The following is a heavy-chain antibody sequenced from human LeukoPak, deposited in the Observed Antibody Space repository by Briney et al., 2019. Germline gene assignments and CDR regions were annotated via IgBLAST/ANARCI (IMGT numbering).Heavy chain of an antibody. J-gene: IGHJ4*02. D-gene: IGHD6-13*01. CDR1: GFTFDDYA. Sequence: SGRSLRLSCAASGFTFDDYAMHWVRQAPGKGLEWVSGISWNSGSIGYADSVKGRFTISRDNAKNSLYLQMNSLRAEDTALYYCAKDKSTGQQLVGFDYWGQGTLVTVSS. V-gene: IGHV3-9*01. CDR3: AKDKSTGQQLVGFDY. CDR2: ISWNSGSI.